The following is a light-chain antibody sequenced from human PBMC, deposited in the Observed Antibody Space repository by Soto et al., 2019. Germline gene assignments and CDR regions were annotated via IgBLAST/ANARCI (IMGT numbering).Light chain of an antibody. CDR2: GAS. CDR1: QSISTY. V-gene: IGKV1-5*01. Sequence: DIQMTQSPSSLSASIGDRITITCRASQSISTYLNWYQQKPGKAPKLLIYGASTLQNGVPSRFSGSGSGTEFTLTISSLQPDDFASYYCQQYGSYSPWTFGQGNKVEIK. J-gene: IGKJ1*01. CDR3: QQYGSYSPWT.